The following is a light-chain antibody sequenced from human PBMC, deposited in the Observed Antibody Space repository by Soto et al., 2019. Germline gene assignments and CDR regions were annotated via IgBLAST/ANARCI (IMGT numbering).Light chain of an antibody. Sequence: EIVLTQSPGTLSSSPGERATLSCRASQSVSTNVAWYQQKPGQAPRLLIYGASSRATGIPNRFSGSGSGTDFTLTISRLEPEDFAVYYCQQYGNSPQTFGQGTRLEIK. CDR3: QQYGNSPQT. CDR2: GAS. CDR1: QSVSTN. V-gene: IGKV3-20*01. J-gene: IGKJ5*01.